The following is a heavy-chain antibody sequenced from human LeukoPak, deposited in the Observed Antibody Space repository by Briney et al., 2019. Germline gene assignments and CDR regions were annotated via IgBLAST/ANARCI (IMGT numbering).Heavy chain of an antibody. CDR2: INHSGST. V-gene: IGHV4-34*01. CDR3: ARASSGRSGKLDY. Sequence: SETLSLTCAVYGGSFSGYYWSWIRQPPGKGLEWIGEINHSGSTNYNPSLKSRVTISVDTSKNQLSLKLSSVTAADTAVYYCARASSGRSGKLDYWGQGTLVTVSS. J-gene: IGHJ4*02. CDR1: GGSFSGYY. D-gene: IGHD1-26*01.